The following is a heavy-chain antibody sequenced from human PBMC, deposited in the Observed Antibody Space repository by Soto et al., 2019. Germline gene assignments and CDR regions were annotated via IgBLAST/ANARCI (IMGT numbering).Heavy chain of an antibody. CDR2: IVVASGQT. CDR1: GSGFIRSG. V-gene: IGHV1-58*02. Sequence: ASVKVSCKASGSGFIRSGIQWVRQAHGQRLEWIGWIVVASGQTNYAQNFRGRVAITRHTSTATAYIELTGLTSEDTAVYFCSADRPDIGVGWWVWGQGTTVTVSS. CDR3: SADRPDIGVGWWV. J-gene: IGHJ6*02. D-gene: IGHD2-15*01.